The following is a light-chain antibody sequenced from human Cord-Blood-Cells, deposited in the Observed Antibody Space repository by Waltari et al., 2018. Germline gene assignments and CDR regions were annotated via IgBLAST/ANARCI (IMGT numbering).Light chain of an antibody. CDR2: GAS. CDR1: QSFSSN. CDR3: QQYNNWPPMYT. J-gene: IGKJ2*01. V-gene: IGKV3-15*01. Sequence: EIVLTQSPGTLSLSPGERATLSCRASQSFSSNLAWYQQKPGQAPRLLIYGASTRATGIPARFSGSGSGTEFTLTISSLQSEDFAVYYCQQYNNWPPMYTFGQGTKLEIK.